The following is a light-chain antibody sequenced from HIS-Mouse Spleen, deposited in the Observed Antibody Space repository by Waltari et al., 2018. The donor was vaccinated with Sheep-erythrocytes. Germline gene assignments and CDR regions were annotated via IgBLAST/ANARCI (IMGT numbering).Light chain of an antibody. Sequence: SSELTQPPSVSVSPGQPASITCSGDKWGEKYACWYQPKPGQSPVLVIDQDTKRPSGIHERFSGSNSGNTATLNISGTQAMDEADYYCQAWDSSIVVFGGGTKLTVL. CDR3: QAWDSSIVV. CDR1: KWGEKY. CDR2: QDT. V-gene: IGLV3-1*01. J-gene: IGLJ2*01.